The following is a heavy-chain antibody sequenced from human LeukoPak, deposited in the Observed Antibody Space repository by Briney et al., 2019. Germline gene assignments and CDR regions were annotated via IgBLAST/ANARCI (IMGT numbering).Heavy chain of an antibody. V-gene: IGHV4-61*01. CDR3: ARAFPKRAEYYDFWSGYSGRGAGFDY. CDR2: SYYCGST. D-gene: IGHD3-3*01. Sequence: PSETLSLTYTVSGGSVSSGSCHWSWIRQPRVKELEWIGYSYYCGSTNYNPSLKSRVTISVDTSKNQFALTLSSVTAADTAVYYCARAFPKRAEYYDFWSGYSGRGAGFDYWGQGTLVTVSS. J-gene: IGHJ4*02. CDR1: GGSVSSGSCH.